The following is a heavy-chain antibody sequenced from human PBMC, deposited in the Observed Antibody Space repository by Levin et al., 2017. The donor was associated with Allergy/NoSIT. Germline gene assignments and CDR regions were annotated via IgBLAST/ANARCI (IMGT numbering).Heavy chain of an antibody. CDR1: GFTFSDYS. V-gene: IGHV3-21*01. CDR3: ARSGSPDY. CDR2: ISPNSNYI. Sequence: LSLTCAASGFTFSDYSMNWVRQAPGKGLEWVSSISPNSNYIYYADSLKGRFTISRDNAKSSVFLQMNSLIAEDTALYYCARSGSPDYWGQGTLVTVSS. D-gene: IGHD3-22*01. J-gene: IGHJ4*02.